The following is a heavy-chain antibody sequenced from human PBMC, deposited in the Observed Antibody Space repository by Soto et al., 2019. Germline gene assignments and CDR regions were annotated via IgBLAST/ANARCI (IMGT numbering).Heavy chain of an antibody. D-gene: IGHD2-15*01. CDR1: GFPFSSYG. CDR3: ARDQTGSGGYSDS. Sequence: SLRLSCEASGFPFSSYGIHWVRQAPGKGLEWLAIIWNDGSNEYYADSVKGRFTISRDNSKNTVYLQVSNLRAEDTAVYFCARDQTGSGGYSDSWGQGTLVTVSS. V-gene: IGHV3-33*01. CDR2: IWNDGSNE. J-gene: IGHJ4*02.